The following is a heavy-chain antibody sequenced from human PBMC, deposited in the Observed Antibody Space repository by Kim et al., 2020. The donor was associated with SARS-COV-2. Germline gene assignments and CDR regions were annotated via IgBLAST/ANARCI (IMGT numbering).Heavy chain of an antibody. V-gene: IGHV3-21*01. CDR2: I. J-gene: IGHJ4*02. Sequence: IYDADKGKGRYTISRDNAKNSLYLQMNSLRAEDTAVYYCARDGIAAIFDYWGQGTLVTVSS. D-gene: IGHD6-13*01. CDR3: ARDGIAAIFDY.